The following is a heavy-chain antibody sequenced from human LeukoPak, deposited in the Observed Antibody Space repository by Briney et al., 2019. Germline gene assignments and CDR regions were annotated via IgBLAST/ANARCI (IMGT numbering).Heavy chain of an antibody. V-gene: IGHV4-59*01. Sequence: NPSETLSLTCTVSGGSISSYYWSWLRQPPGKGLEWIGYIYYSGSTNYNPSLKSRVTISVDTPKNQFSLRLSSVTAAGTAVYYCARVPSLKRGAFDIWGQGTMVTVSS. CDR2: IYYSGST. CDR1: GGSISSYY. CDR3: ARVPSLKRGAFDI. D-gene: IGHD3-10*01. J-gene: IGHJ3*02.